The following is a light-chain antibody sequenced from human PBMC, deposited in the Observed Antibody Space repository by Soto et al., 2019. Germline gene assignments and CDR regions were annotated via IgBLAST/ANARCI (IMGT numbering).Light chain of an antibody. V-gene: IGLV2-11*01. CDR3: YSYAGSYIYV. J-gene: IGLJ1*01. CDR2: DVT. CDR1: SSDVGGYTY. Sequence: QSALTQPRSVSGSPGQSVTVSCTGTSSDVGGYTYVSWYQQHPGKAPKLMIYDVTKWPSGVPDRFSGSKSGNTASLTISGLQAEDEADYYCYSYAGSYIYVFGSGAKLTVL.